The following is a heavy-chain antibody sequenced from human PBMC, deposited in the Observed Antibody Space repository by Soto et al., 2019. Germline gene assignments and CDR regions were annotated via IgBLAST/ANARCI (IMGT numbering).Heavy chain of an antibody. D-gene: IGHD3-3*01. Sequence: QVQLVQSGAEVKKPGASVKVSCKASGYTFTSYAMHWVRQAPGQRLEWMGWIKAGNGNTKYSPKFQGRVTITRDASASTDYMELRSLRSEDTAVYYCARTSGYSLYDYWGQGTLVTVSS. CDR1: GYTFTSYA. CDR3: ARTSGYSLYDY. J-gene: IGHJ4*02. CDR2: IKAGNGNT. V-gene: IGHV1-3*01.